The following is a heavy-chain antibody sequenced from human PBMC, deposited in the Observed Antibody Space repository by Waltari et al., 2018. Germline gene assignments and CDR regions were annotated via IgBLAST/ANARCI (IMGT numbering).Heavy chain of an antibody. V-gene: IGHV4-39*01. CDR1: GGSISSSSYY. CDR2: IYYSGIT. D-gene: IGHD3-22*01. J-gene: IGHJ4*02. Sequence: QLQLQESGPGLVKPSETPSLTCTVSGGSISSSSYYWGWIRQPPGKGLEGIGSIYYSGITYYNPSLKSRVTISVDTSKNQFSLKLSSVTAADTAVYYCARPLYDSSGYRFDYWGQGTLVTVSS. CDR3: ARPLYDSSGYRFDY.